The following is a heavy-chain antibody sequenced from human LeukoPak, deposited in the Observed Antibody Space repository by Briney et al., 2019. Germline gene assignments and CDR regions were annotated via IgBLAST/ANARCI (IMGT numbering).Heavy chain of an antibody. Sequence: GGSLRLSCAASGFIFSDYGMHWVRQAPGKGLEWVAFIQYDGSDKHYADSVKGRFTISRDNSKNSLYLQMNSLRAEDTAVYYCRDPFDYWGQGTLVTVSS. CDR3: RDPFDY. J-gene: IGHJ4*02. CDR2: IQYDGSDK. V-gene: IGHV3-30*02. CDR1: GFIFSDYG.